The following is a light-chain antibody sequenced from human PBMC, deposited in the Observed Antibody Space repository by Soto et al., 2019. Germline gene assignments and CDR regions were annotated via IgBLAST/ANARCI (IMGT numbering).Light chain of an antibody. Sequence: QSALTQPASVSGSPGQSITISCTGTSSDVGSYNLVSWYQQHPGKAPKLMIYEGSKRPSGVSNRFSGSKSGNTASLTISGLQAEDEADYYCCSYAGSSTFEKVFGTGTKVTVL. CDR2: EGS. CDR3: CSYAGSSTFEKV. V-gene: IGLV2-23*03. CDR1: SSDVGSYNL. J-gene: IGLJ1*01.